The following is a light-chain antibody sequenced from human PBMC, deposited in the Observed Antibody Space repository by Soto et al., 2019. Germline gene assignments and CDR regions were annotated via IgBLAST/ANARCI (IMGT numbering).Light chain of an antibody. Sequence: EIVLTQSPATLSLSAGERATLSCRASQNIGTYLDWYQQKPGQSPRLLIFDASSRATGTPARFSGSGSGTDFTLTISSLEPEDFALYHCRQRSAWTLTFGPGTKVDLK. J-gene: IGKJ3*01. V-gene: IGKV3-11*01. CDR1: QNIGTY. CDR2: DAS. CDR3: RQRSAWTLT.